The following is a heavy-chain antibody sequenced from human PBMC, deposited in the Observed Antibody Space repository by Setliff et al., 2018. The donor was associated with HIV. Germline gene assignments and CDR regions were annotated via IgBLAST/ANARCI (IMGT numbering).Heavy chain of an antibody. CDR1: GYTFTSDY. CDR2: INPADNPT. V-gene: IGHV1-46*01. J-gene: IGHJ5*02. CDR3: AKDIPGSAINSGRIKNWFDP. Sequence: ASVKVSCKASGYTFTSDYIHGVRQAPGQGLEWMGIINPADNPTSYAQKFQGRLTMTRDTSTNTVYMELSSLRSEDTAVYYCAKDIPGSAINSGRIKNWFDPWGEGTLVTVSS. D-gene: IGHD6-19*01.